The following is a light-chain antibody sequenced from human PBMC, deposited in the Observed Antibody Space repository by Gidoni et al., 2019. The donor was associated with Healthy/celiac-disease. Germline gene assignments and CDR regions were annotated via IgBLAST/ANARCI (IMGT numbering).Light chain of an antibody. CDR3: QQYYSTPLT. V-gene: IGKV4-1*01. Sequence: DIVTTQSPDSLAVSLGERATIHCKSSQSVLDNSNNKNYLAWYQQKPGQPPKLLIYWASTRESGVPDRFSGSGSGTDFTLTISSLQAEDVAVYYCQQYYSTPLTFGGGTKVEI. J-gene: IGKJ4*01. CDR2: WAS. CDR1: QSVLDNSNNKNY.